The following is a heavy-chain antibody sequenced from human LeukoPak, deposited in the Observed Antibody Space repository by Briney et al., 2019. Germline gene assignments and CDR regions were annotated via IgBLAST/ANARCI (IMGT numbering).Heavy chain of an antibody. V-gene: IGHV3-7*04. J-gene: IGHJ4*02. CDR2: IKQDGSEK. D-gene: IGHD6-19*01. CDR3: ARARLAVSGNYFEN. CDR1: GFTFRTYW. Sequence: GGSLRLSCEASGFTFRTYWMSWVRQAPGKGLEWVANIKQDGSEKYSVDSVKGRFTISRDNAKNSLYLQMNSLRVEDTAVYHCARARLAVSGNYFENWGQGTLVTVSS.